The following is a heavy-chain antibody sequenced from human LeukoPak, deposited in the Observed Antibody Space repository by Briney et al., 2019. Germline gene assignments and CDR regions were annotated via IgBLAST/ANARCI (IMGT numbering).Heavy chain of an antibody. CDR2: ISYDGSNK. V-gene: IGHV3-30-3*01. CDR1: GFTFSNYA. J-gene: IGHJ4*02. Sequence: SGGSLRLSCAASGFTFSNYAMHWVRQAPGKGLEWVTIISYDGSNKYYADSVKGRFTISRDNSKSTLYLQMNSLRAEDTAVYYCARSQYYFDYWGQGTLVTVSS. CDR3: ARSQYYFDY.